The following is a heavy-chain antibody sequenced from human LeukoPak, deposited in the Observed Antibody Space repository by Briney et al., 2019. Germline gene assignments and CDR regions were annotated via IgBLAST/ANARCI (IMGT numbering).Heavy chain of an antibody. CDR3: ARDREVDNYFDY. Sequence: SVKVSCKASGGTFSSCAISWVRQAPGQGLEWMGRIIPILGIANYAQKFQGRVTITADKSTSTAYMGLSSLRSEDTAVYYCARDREVDNYFDYWGQGTLVTVSS. CDR2: IIPILGIA. J-gene: IGHJ4*02. CDR1: GGTFSSCA. V-gene: IGHV1-69*04. D-gene: IGHD1-26*01.